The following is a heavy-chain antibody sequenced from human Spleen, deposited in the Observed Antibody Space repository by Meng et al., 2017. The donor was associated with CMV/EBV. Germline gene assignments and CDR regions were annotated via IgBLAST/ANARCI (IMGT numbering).Heavy chain of an antibody. J-gene: IGHJ6*02. V-gene: IGHV5-51*01. CDR2: IYPGDSDT. CDR3: ARRNEYCSSTSCYTNYYYYGMDV. Sequence: GGSLRLSCRTSGYSFTDYWIGWVRQMPGKGLEWMGIIYPGDSDTRYSPSFQGQVTISADKSISTAYLQWSSLKASDTAMYYCARRNEYCSSTSCYTNYYYYGMDVWGQGTTVTVSS. CDR1: GYSFTDYW. D-gene: IGHD2-2*02.